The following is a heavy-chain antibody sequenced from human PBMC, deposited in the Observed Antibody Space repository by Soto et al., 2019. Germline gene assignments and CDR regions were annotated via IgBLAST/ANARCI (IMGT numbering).Heavy chain of an antibody. V-gene: IGHV3-33*01. Sequence: GGSLRLSCAASGFTFSSYGMHWVRQAPGKGLEWVAVIWYDGSNKYYADSVKGRFTISRDNSKNTLYLQMNSLRAEDTAVYYCARRTYLSGSYYFDYWGQGTLVTVSS. J-gene: IGHJ4*02. CDR3: ARRTYLSGSYYFDY. CDR2: IWYDGSNK. CDR1: GFTFSSYG. D-gene: IGHD1-26*01.